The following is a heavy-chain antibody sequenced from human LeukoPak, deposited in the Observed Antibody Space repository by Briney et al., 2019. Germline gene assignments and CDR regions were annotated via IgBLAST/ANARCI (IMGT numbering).Heavy chain of an antibody. V-gene: IGHV4-59*12. CDR3: ARGLVIRSAFDI. CDR2: IYYSGST. D-gene: IGHD3-9*01. Sequence: SETLSLTCTVSGGSISSYYWSWIRQPPGKGLEWIGYIYYSGSTNYNPSLKSRVTISVDTSKNQFSLKLSSVTAADTAVYYCARGLVIRSAFDIWGQGTMVTVSS. CDR1: GGSISSYY. J-gene: IGHJ3*02.